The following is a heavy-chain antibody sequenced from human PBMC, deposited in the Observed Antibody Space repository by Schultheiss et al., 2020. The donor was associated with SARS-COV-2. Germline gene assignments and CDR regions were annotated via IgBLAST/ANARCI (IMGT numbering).Heavy chain of an antibody. CDR1: GGSISSGGYY. J-gene: IGHJ3*02. V-gene: IGHV4-31*03. D-gene: IGHD3-10*01. CDR3: ARWAPGELFAFDI. CDR2: IYYSGST. Sequence: LRLSCTVSGGSISSGGYYWSWIRQPPGKGLEWIGYIYYSGSTYYNPSLKSRVTISVDTSKNQFSLKLSSVTAADTAGYYCARWAPGELFAFDIWGQGTMVTVSS.